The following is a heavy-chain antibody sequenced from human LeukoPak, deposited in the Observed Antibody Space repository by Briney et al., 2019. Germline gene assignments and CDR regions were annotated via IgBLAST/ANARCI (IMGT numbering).Heavy chain of an antibody. CDR3: ASGTTVPNLF. V-gene: IGHV4-38-2*02. Sequence: SETLSLTCTVSGYSISTGYYWDWIRQPPGKGLEWIGTFYHGGSTYYNPSLKSRVTLSVDTAKNQFSLKLSSVTAADTAAYYCASGTTVPNLFWGQGTLVTVSS. D-gene: IGHD4-17*01. CDR1: GYSISTGYY. CDR2: FYHGGST. J-gene: IGHJ4*02.